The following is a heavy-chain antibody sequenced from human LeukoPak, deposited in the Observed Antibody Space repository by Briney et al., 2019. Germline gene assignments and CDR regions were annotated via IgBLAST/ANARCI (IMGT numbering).Heavy chain of an antibody. CDR1: GFTFSGSA. CDR3: TIDYYDSSGYYSLDY. V-gene: IGHV3-73*01. J-gene: IGHJ4*02. CDR2: IRSKANSYAT. Sequence: GRSLRLSCAASGFTFSGSAMHWVRQASGKGLEWVGRIRSKANSYATAYAASVKGRFTISRDDSKNTAYLQMNSLKTEDTAVYYCTIDYYDSSGYYSLDYWGQGTLVTVSS. D-gene: IGHD3-22*01.